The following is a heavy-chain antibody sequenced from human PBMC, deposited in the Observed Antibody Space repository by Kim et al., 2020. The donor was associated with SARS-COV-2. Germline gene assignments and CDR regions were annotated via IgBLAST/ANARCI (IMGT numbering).Heavy chain of an antibody. CDR2: LHHDGNT. CDR1: GGSLSGYH. V-gene: IGHV4-34*01. Sequence: SETLSLTCAVYGGSLSGYHWSWIRQPPGKGLEWIGELHHDGNTNYNPSLKSRVTTSVDMSKNQFSLKLTSVTAADTAVYYCARGGDDSSPYYTGKTRRAWFDPWGQGTLVIVSS. CDR3: ARGGDDSSPYYTGKTRRAWFDP. J-gene: IGHJ5*02. D-gene: IGHD3-22*01.